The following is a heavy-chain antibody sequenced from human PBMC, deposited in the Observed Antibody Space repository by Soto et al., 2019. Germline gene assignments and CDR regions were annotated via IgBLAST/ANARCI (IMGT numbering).Heavy chain of an antibody. CDR3: ARDPHEYWTSYWFDP. J-gene: IGHJ5*02. D-gene: IGHD3-3*01. CDR1: GYTFDSHG. V-gene: IGHV1-18*01. CDR2: ISAYDGKT. Sequence: ASLKDSCKTSGYTFDSHGIHCVRQSPGQGLELMGWISAYDGKTTYAEKFQGRVTMTTDASTSTAYMELRSLRSDDTAVYYCARDPHEYWTSYWFDPWGQGTLVTVSS.